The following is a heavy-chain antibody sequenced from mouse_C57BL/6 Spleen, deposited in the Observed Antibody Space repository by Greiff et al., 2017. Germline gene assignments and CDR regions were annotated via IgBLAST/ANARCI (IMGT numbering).Heavy chain of an antibody. J-gene: IGHJ3*01. CDR2: IDPSDSYT. Sequence: QVQLKQPGAELVKPGASVKLSCKASGYTFTSYWMQWVKQRPGQGLEWIGEIDPSDSYTNYNQKFKGKATLTVDTSSSTAYMQLSSLTSEDSAVYYCANSPWFAYWGQGTLVTVSA. CDR1: GYTFTSYW. D-gene: IGHD3-1*01. CDR3: ANSPWFAY. V-gene: IGHV1-50*01.